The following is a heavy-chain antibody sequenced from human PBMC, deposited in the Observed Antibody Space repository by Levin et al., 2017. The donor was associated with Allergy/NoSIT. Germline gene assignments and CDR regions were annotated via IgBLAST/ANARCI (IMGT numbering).Heavy chain of an antibody. D-gene: IGHD3-10*01. V-gene: IGHV3-7*01. CDR2: IKQDVSEK. CDR1: GFTFSSYW. J-gene: IGHJ6*02. CDR3: ARDTVRGGNYYYGMDV. Sequence: ASVKVSCAASGFTFSSYWMSWVRQAPGKGLEWVANIKQDVSEKYYVDSVKGRFTISRDNAKNSLYLQMNSLRAEDTAVYYCARDTVRGGNYYYGMDVWGQGTTVTVSS.